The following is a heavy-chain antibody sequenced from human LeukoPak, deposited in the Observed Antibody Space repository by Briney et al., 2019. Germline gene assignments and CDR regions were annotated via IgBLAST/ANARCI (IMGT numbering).Heavy chain of an antibody. V-gene: IGHV1-18*01. D-gene: IGHD2-8*01. Sequence: GSSVKVSCKASGYTFTSYGISWVRQAPGQGLEWMGWISAYNGNTNYAQKLQGRVTMTTDTSTSTAYMELRSLRSDDTAVYYCARDRYCTNGVCSRSRAFDIWGQGTMVTVSS. CDR1: GYTFTSYG. CDR3: ARDRYCTNGVCSRSRAFDI. J-gene: IGHJ3*02. CDR2: ISAYNGNT.